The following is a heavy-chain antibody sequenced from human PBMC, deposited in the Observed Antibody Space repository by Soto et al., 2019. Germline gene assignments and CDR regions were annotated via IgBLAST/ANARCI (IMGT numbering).Heavy chain of an antibody. Sequence: GASVKVSCKASGYTFTSYAMHWVRQAPGQRLEWMGWINAGNGNTKYSQKFQGRVTITRDTSASTAYMELSSLRSEDTAVYYCARDLEILWFGEFPRPSAQDVWGQGTTVTVSS. CDR2: INAGNGNT. J-gene: IGHJ6*02. D-gene: IGHD3-10*01. CDR3: ARDLEILWFGEFPRPSAQDV. V-gene: IGHV1-3*01. CDR1: GYTFTSYA.